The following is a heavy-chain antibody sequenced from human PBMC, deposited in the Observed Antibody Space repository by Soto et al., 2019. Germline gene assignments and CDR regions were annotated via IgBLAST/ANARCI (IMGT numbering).Heavy chain of an antibody. D-gene: IGHD2-15*01. J-gene: IGHJ5*02. V-gene: IGHV5-51*01. CDR1: GYSFTSYW. CDR3: ARLCSGGSCYSEEWFDP. CDR2: IYPGDSDT. Sequence: GESLQISCKGSGYSFTSYWIGWVRQMPGKGLEWMGIIYPGDSDTRYSPSFQGQVTISADKSISTAYLQWSSLKASDTAMYYCARLCSGGSCYSEEWFDPLGQGTLVTFCS.